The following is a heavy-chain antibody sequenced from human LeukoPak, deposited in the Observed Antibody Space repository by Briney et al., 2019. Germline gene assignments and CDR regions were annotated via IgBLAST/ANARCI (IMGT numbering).Heavy chain of an antibody. CDR1: GFTFSSYE. Sequence: GGSLRLSCAASGFTFSSYEMNWVRQAPGKGLEWVSYISSSGSTIYYADSVKGRFTISRDNAKNSLYLQMNSLRAEDTAVYYCARDLAAARGYYYYYGMAVWGKGTTVTVSS. V-gene: IGHV3-48*03. CDR2: ISSSGSTI. CDR3: ARDLAAARGYYYYYGMAV. D-gene: IGHD6-13*01. J-gene: IGHJ6*04.